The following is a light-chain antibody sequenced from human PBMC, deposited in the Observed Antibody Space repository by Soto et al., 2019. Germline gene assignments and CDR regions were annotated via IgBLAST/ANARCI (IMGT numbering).Light chain of an antibody. Sequence: QSALTQPPSASGSPGRSVTISCTGTSSEVGGYNYVSWYQQHPGKAPKLIISEVSKRPSGVPDRFSGSKSGNTASLTVSGLQAEDEADYYCTSHAGSNNYVFGTGTNFTVL. V-gene: IGLV2-8*01. CDR3: TSHAGSNNYV. CDR1: SSEVGGYNY. J-gene: IGLJ1*01. CDR2: EVS.